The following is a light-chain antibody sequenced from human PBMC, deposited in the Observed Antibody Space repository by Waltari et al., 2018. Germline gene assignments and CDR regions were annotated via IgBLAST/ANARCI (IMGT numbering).Light chain of an antibody. Sequence: DTVLTQSPDSLAVSLGERATIHCKSSQSVLYSPNKKNYLAWYQHKEGQPPKLLISGASTRDAGVPDRFGGSGSGTDFTLTISSLQAEDVAVYYCLQYSTTPRTFGPGTKVEIK. CDR2: GAS. J-gene: IGKJ3*01. CDR1: QSVLYSPNKKNY. V-gene: IGKV4-1*01. CDR3: LQYSTTPRT.